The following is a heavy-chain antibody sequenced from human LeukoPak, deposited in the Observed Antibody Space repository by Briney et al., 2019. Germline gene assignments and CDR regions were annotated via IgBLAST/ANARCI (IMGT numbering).Heavy chain of an antibody. V-gene: IGHV4-31*03. Sequence: SETLSLTCTVSGGSISSGGYYWSWIRQHPGKGLEWVGYIYYSGSTYYNPSLKSRVTISVDTSKNQFSLKLSSVTAADTAVYYCARTVAAAFDYWGQGTLVTVSS. CDR3: ARTVAAAFDY. CDR1: GGSISSGGYY. CDR2: IYYSGST. J-gene: IGHJ4*02. D-gene: IGHD6-13*01.